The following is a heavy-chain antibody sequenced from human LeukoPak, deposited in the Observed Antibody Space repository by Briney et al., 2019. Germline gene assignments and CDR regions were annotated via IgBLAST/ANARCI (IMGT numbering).Heavy chain of an antibody. Sequence: ISGSGGSTYYADSVKGRFTISRDNSKNTLYLQMNSLRAEDTAVYYCAKTGYGGNPGSAFDIWGQGTMVTVSS. J-gene: IGHJ3*02. CDR2: ISGSGGST. D-gene: IGHD4-23*01. V-gene: IGHV3-23*01. CDR3: AKTGYGGNPGSAFDI.